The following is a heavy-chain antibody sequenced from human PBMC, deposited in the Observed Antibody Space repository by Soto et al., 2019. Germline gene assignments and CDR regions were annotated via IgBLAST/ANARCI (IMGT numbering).Heavy chain of an antibody. CDR1: GYTFTSYG. CDR3: ARGVGAVAWFDP. D-gene: IGHD6-19*01. V-gene: IGHV1-2*04. Sequence: EASVKVSCKASGYTFTSYGISWVRQAPGQGLEWMGWINPNSGGTNYAQKFQGWVTMTRDTSISTAYMELSRLRSDDTAVYYCARGVGAVAWFDPWGQGTLVTVYS. J-gene: IGHJ5*02. CDR2: INPNSGGT.